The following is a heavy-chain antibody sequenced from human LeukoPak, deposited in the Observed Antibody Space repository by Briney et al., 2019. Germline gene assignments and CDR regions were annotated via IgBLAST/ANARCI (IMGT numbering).Heavy chain of an antibody. V-gene: IGHV4-34*01. CDR2: INHSGST. Sequence: SETLSLTCAVYGGSFSGYYWSWIRQPPGKGLEWIGEINHSGSTNYNPSLKSRVTISVDTSKNQFSLKLSSVTAADTAVYYCASVQTSKRGYCSGGSCYSIHYYYYKDVWGKGTTVTVSS. J-gene: IGHJ6*03. CDR1: GGSFSGYY. CDR3: ASVQTSKRGYCSGGSCYSIHYYYYKDV. D-gene: IGHD2-15*01.